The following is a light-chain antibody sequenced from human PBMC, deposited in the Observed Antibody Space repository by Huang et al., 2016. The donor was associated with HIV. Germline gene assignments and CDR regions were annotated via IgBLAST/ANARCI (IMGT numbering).Light chain of an antibody. J-gene: IGKJ2*01. V-gene: IGKV1-39*01. CDR2: GAS. CDR1: QRITSY. CDR3: QQSYSLPQT. Sequence: DVQMTQSPSSLSASVGDRVTITCRASQRITSYLNWYQQKPGKAPKLLISGASTLQGGVPSRFSGSGSGTDVSLTINTLQPEDSATYYCQQSYSLPQTFGQGTKLEIK.